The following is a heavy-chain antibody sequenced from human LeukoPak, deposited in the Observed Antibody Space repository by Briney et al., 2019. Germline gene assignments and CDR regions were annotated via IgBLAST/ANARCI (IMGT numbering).Heavy chain of an antibody. CDR3: ARVKRFPTVWFDP. J-gene: IGHJ5*02. CDR1: GYTFSSYD. V-gene: IGHV1-8*01. CDR2: MNPISGST. Sequence: ASVKVSCKASGYTFSSYDIKWVRQAAGQGLEWLGWMNPISGSTGYAQKFRGRVTMTRDTSITTAFMELSSLSSDDTAIYYCARVKRFPTVWFDPWGQGTLVSVSS. D-gene: IGHD3-10*01.